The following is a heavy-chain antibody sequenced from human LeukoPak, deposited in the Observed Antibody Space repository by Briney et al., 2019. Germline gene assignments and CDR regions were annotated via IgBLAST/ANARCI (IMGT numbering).Heavy chain of an antibody. V-gene: IGHV4-34*01. CDR3: ARADRWSGYQNSSAFDI. CDR1: GVSFSGYY. CDR2: INHSGST. Sequence: SETLSLTCAVYGVSFSGYYWSWIRQPPGKGLEWIGEINHSGSTNYNPSLKSRVTISVDTSKNQFSLELSSVTAADTAVYYCARADRWSGYQNSSAFDIWGQGTMVTVSS. D-gene: IGHD3-3*01. J-gene: IGHJ3*02.